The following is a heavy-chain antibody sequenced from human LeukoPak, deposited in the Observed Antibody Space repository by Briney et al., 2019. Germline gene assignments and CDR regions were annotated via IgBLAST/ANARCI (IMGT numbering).Heavy chain of an antibody. Sequence: GGSLRLSCAASGFTFDDYGMSWVRQAPGKGLEWVSGINWNGGSTGYADSVKGRFTISRDNAKNSLYLQMNSLRAEDTALYHCARGGYSSSWLEIDYWGQGTLVTVSS. CDR3: ARGGYSSSWLEIDY. J-gene: IGHJ4*02. V-gene: IGHV3-20*01. CDR1: GFTFDDYG. CDR2: INWNGGST. D-gene: IGHD6-13*01.